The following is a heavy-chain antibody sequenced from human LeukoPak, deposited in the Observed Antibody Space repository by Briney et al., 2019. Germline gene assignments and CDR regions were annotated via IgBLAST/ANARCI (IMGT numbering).Heavy chain of an antibody. D-gene: IGHD3-22*01. CDR3: ATLGITMTAIGY. V-gene: IGHV1-46*01. J-gene: IGHJ4*02. Sequence: GASVKVSCKASGYTFTSYYMHWVRQAPGQGLEGMGIINPSGGSTSYAQKFQGRVTMTRDTSTSTVYMELSSLRSEDTAVYYCATLGITMTAIGYWGQGTLVTVSS. CDR2: INPSGGST. CDR1: GYTFTSYY.